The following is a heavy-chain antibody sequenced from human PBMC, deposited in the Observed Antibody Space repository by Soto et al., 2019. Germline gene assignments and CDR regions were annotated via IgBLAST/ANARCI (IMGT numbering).Heavy chain of an antibody. J-gene: IGHJ5*02. CDR2: IYNSGTT. CDR1: GGSITRGGYY. V-gene: IGHV4-31*01. CDR3: ARDPAP. Sequence: QVQLQESGPGLVKPSETLSLTCTVSGGSITRGGYYWSWIRQHPGKGLEWIGYIYNSGTTYYNPSPXSXLTISVDTSKNQFSLKLTSVTAADTAVYSCARDPAPWGQGTLVTVSS.